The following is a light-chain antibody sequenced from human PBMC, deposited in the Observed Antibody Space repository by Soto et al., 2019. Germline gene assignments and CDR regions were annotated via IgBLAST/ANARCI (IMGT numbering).Light chain of an antibody. V-gene: IGKV1-27*01. CDR2: SAS. CDR3: QKYTIAPFT. Sequence: DIQMTQSPSSLSASVGDRVTITCRASQAISIYLAWYQQKPGKVPKLLIYSASTLQSGVPSRFSGSGSGTDFTLTISSLQPEDVATYYCQKYTIAPFTFGPGTKVHI. CDR1: QAISIY. J-gene: IGKJ3*01.